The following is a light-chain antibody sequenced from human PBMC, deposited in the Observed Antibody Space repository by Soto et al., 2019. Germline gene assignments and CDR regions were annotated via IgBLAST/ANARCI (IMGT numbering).Light chain of an antibody. CDR3: QRYGASPRFT. Sequence: EIELTQSPATLSLSPGDRATLSCGASQSVSSSHLAWYQQKPGQAPRLLIYGASRRATGIPDRFSGSGSGTDFTLTISRLESEDFAVYYCQRYGASPRFTFGPGTTVDIK. CDR2: GAS. CDR1: QSVSSSH. J-gene: IGKJ3*01. V-gene: IGKV3-20*01.